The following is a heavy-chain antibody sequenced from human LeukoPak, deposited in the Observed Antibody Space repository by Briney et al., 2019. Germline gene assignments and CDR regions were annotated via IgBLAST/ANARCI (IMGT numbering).Heavy chain of an antibody. Sequence: TGGSLRLSCVASGFTFSKYWLHWVRQAPGKGLVWVSRINPDDKSTSYADSVKGRFTISRGDAKKTLYLQMNSLRAEDTAVYYCARGLGFTGSYSLDAFDIWGQGTMVTVSS. CDR2: INPDDKST. CDR1: GFTFSKYW. CDR3: ARGLGFTGSYSLDAFDI. J-gene: IGHJ3*02. V-gene: IGHV3-74*01. D-gene: IGHD3-10*01.